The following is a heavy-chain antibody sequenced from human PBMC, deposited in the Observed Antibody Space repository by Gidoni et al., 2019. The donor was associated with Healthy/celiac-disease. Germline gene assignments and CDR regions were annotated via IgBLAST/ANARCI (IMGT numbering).Heavy chain of an antibody. V-gene: IGHV1-69*01. J-gene: IGHJ6*02. CDR3: ARAGIVVVPAAIYYYYGMDV. CDR1: GGTFRGYA. Sequence: QVKLVQSGAEGKKPGSPVKDPCKGSGGTFRGYAIGWVRQAPGQGLEWMGGIIPIFGTANYAQKFQGRVTITADESTSTAYMELSSLRSEDTAVYYCARAGIVVVPAAIYYYYGMDVWGQGTTVTVSS. CDR2: IIPIFGTA. D-gene: IGHD2-2*02.